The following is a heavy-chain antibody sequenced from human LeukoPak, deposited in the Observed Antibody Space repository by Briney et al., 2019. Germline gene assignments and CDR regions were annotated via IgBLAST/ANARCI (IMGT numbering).Heavy chain of an antibody. V-gene: IGHV4-4*07. CDR3: ARDYAPGWGTYFDY. Sequence: SETLSLTCTVSGASISTYYWSWIRLPAGKGLEWLGRIYTSGITIYNPSLNSRVTISVDKSTNQFSLELSSVTAADTAVYYCARDYAPGWGTYFDYWGQGILVTVSS. J-gene: IGHJ4*02. CDR1: GASISTYY. D-gene: IGHD3-16*01. CDR2: IYTSGIT.